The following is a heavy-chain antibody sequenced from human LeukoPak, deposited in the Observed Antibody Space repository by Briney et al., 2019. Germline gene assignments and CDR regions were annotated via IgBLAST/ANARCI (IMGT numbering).Heavy chain of an antibody. CDR2: INPNSGGT. CDR1: GYTFTSYY. V-gene: IGHV1-2*02. CDR3: ARAYAGGYYYYYMDV. J-gene: IGHJ6*03. Sequence: ASVKVSCKASGYTFTSYYMHWVRQAPGQGLEWMGWINPNSGGTNYAQKFQGRVTMTRDTSISTAYMELSRLRSDDTAVYYCARAYAGGYYYYYMDVWGKGTTVTISS. D-gene: IGHD4-23*01.